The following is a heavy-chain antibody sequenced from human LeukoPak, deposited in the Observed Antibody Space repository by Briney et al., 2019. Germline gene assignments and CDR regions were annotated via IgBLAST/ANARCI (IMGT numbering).Heavy chain of an antibody. Sequence: PGGSLRLSCAASGFTFSSYGMHWVRQAPGKGLEWVAFIRYDGSNKYYADSVKGRFTISRDNAKNSLYLQMNSLRAEDTAFYYCCTGAFDIWGQGTMVTVSS. J-gene: IGHJ3*02. D-gene: IGHD3-10*02. CDR2: IRYDGSNK. CDR1: GFTFSSYG. CDR3: CTGAFDI. V-gene: IGHV3-30*02.